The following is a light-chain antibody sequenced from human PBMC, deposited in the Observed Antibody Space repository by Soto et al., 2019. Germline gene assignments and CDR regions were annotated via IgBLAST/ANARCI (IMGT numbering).Light chain of an antibody. CDR1: QSLLHSNGYNY. J-gene: IGKJ2*01. CDR3: MQALQTPYT. CDR2: LGS. Sequence: DIVMTQSPLSLPVTPGEPASISCRSSQSLLHSNGYNYLDWYLQKPGQSPQLLIYLGSNRASGVPDRFSGSGSGTDFTLKSSRVEADDVGVYYCMQALQTPYTFGQGTKLEIK. V-gene: IGKV2-28*01.